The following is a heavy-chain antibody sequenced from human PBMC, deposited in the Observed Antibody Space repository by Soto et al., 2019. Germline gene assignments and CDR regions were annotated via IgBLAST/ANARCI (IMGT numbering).Heavy chain of an antibody. D-gene: IGHD2-21*02. CDR3: ARESDTHEGFAL. CDR1: GYTCTGHV. V-gene: IGHV1-2*02. Sequence: VPLVQSGAEVKEPGASVKVSCQASGYTCTGHVIHWVRQAPGQGLAWMGSINPNSVRRTYAERFRGRITMTRDISSRTDYRDLSSLTFEDTAVYYCARESDTHEGFALWVQGKTVTVSS. J-gene: IGHJ3*01. CDR2: INPNSVRR.